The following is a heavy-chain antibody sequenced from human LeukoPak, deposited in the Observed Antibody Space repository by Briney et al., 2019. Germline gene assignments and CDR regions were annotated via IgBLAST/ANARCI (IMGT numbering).Heavy chain of an antibody. V-gene: IGHV1-2*02. Sequence: ASVKVSCKASGYTFTGYYMHWVRQAPGQGLEWMGWINPNSGGTNHAQKFQGRVTMTRDTSISTAYMELSRLRSDDTAVYYCARDSYIAAAGTCDYWGQGTLVTVSS. CDR3: ARDSYIAAAGTCDY. J-gene: IGHJ4*02. CDR1: GYTFTGYY. D-gene: IGHD6-13*01. CDR2: INPNSGGT.